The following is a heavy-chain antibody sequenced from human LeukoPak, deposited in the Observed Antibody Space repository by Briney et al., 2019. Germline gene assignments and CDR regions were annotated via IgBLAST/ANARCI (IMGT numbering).Heavy chain of an antibody. CDR3: ARLPYCGGDCYPNWFDP. V-gene: IGHV5-51*01. D-gene: IGHD2-21*02. J-gene: IGHJ5*02. CDR2: IYPGDSDT. CDR1: GYSFTSYW. Sequence: GESLKISCKGSGYSFTSYWIGWVRQMPGKGLEWMGIIYPGDSDTRYSPSFQGQVTISADKSISTAYLQWSSLKASDSAMYYCARLPYCGGDCYPNWFDPWGQGALVTVSS.